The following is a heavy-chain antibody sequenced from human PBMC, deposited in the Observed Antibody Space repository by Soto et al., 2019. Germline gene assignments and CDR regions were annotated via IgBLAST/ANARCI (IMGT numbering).Heavy chain of an antibody. CDR2: IRSSSSNK. J-gene: IGHJ6*02. Sequence: EVQLVESGGGLVQPGGSLRLSCEASGFTLSGYSMHWARQAPGQGLEWVSYIRSSSSNKYYADTVKGRFTISRDNAENSLYLQMNSLRDVYTAVYYCARDNPRSSGLDVWGQGTTVTVSS. CDR1: GFTLSGYS. V-gene: IGHV3-48*02. CDR3: ARDNPRSSGLDV.